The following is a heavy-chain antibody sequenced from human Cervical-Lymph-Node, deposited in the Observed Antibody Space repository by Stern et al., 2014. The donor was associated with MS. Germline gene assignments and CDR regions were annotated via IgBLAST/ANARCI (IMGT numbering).Heavy chain of an antibody. J-gene: IGHJ5*02. D-gene: IGHD1-26*01. CDR3: AHRSTSVAGAWAS. CDR1: GFSLTTSGVG. CDR2: LYWDDEK. V-gene: IGHV2-5*02. Sequence: QITLKESGPTLVKPTQTLTLTCDFSGFSLTTSGVGVGWIRQPPGKALEWLALLYWDDEKRYSPSLKNSLSIITDTAKNQVVLTMTNMDPVDTGTYYCAHRSTSVAGAWASWGQGILVVVSS.